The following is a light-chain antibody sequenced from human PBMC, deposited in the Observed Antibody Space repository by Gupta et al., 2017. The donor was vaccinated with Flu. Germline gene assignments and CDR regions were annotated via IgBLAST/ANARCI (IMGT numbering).Light chain of an antibody. Sequence: DIQMTQFPSTLSASVGDRVTITCRASQSISDWLAWYQQKPGKAPKPLIYKASSLESGVPSRFSGSGSGTEFTLTISSLQPDDFATYYCQQYNSFSLYSFGQGTKLEIK. CDR2: KAS. CDR3: QQYNSFSLYS. J-gene: IGKJ2*03. V-gene: IGKV1-5*03. CDR1: QSISDW.